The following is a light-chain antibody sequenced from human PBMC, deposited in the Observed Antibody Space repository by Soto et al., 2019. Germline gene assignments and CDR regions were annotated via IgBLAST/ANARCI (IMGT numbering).Light chain of an antibody. CDR3: SSGTTSSTHV. V-gene: IGLV2-14*03. Sequence: QSALTQPASVSGSPGQSITISCTGTSSDVGAYNYVSWYQHLPVKAPKLIIYDVSNRPSGVSTRFSGSKSGNTASLTISGLQAEDGADYYCSSGTTSSTHVFGPGTKVT. CDR1: SSDVGAYNY. J-gene: IGLJ1*01. CDR2: DVS.